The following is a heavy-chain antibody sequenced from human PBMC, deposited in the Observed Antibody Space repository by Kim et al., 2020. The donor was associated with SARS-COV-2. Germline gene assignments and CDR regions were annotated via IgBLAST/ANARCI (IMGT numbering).Heavy chain of an antibody. V-gene: IGHV4-34*01. Sequence: SETLSLTCAVYGGSFSGYYWSWIRQPPGKGLEWIGEINHSGSTNYNPSLKSRVTISVDTSKNQFSLKLSSVTAADTAVYYCARGRRPYSSSWYWFDYWGQGTLVTVSS. CDR3: ARGRRPYSSSWYWFDY. J-gene: IGHJ4*02. D-gene: IGHD6-13*01. CDR1: GGSFSGYY. CDR2: INHSGST.